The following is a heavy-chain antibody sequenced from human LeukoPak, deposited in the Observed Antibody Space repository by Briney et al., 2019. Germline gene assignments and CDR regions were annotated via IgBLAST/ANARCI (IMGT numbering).Heavy chain of an antibody. D-gene: IGHD5-12*01. CDR1: GGSINNPSYY. CDR2: IYFSGSI. V-gene: IGHV4-61*10. CDR3: ERVGSGYSGSPYNWFDP. J-gene: IGHJ5*02. Sequence: SETLSLTCTVSGGSINNPSYYWRWIRQPAGKGLEWIGYIYFSGSISYNPSLQSRVTISVNTSKNQFSLKVNSVTAADTAVYYCERVGSGYSGSPYNWFDPWGQGTLVTVSS.